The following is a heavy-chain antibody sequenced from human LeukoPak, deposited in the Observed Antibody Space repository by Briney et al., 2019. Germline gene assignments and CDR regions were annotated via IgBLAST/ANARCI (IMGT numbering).Heavy chain of an antibody. CDR3: ARPKDYGDYGY. J-gene: IGHJ4*02. Sequence: SETLSLTCTVSGDSVSGISFYWSWIRQPPGKGLQYIGYIQYTGSTNYNPSLRSRLTMSVDTSKNQFSLKLSSVTAADTAVYYCARPKDYGDYGYWGQGTLVTVSS. V-gene: IGHV4-61*01. CDR2: IQYTGST. D-gene: IGHD4-17*01. CDR1: GDSVSGISFY.